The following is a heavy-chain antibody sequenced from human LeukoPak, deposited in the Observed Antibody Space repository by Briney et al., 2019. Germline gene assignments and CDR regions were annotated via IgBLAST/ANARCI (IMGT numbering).Heavy chain of an antibody. CDR1: GYTFTSYY. CDR2: INPNSGGA. V-gene: IGHV1-2*02. J-gene: IGHJ4*02. CDR3: ARPRNNWNYDF. D-gene: IGHD1-7*01. Sequence: ASVKVSCKASGYTFTSYYMHWVRQAPGQGLEWMAWINPNSGGANYAQKFQGRVTLTRDTSISTAYMEMNSLRSDDTAVYYCARPRNNWNYDFWGQGTLVTVSS.